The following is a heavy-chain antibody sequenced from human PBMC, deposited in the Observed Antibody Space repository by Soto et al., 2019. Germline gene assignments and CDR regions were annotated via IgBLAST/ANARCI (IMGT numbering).Heavy chain of an antibody. V-gene: IGHV4-39*01. CDR3: ARHWYDFWSGYVYYYYYGMDV. CDR2: FFIGGNT. J-gene: IGHJ6*02. Sequence: SETLSLTCTVSGGSITGASVSSYYWGWMRQPPGKGLEWIASFFIGGNTYYNPSLKSRVTISVDTSKNQFSLKLSSVTAADTAVYYCARHWYDFWSGYVYYYYYGMDVWGQGTTVT. D-gene: IGHD3-3*01. CDR1: GGSITGASVSSYY.